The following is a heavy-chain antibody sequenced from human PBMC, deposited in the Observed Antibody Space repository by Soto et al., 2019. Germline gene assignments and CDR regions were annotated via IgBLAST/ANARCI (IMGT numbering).Heavy chain of an antibody. D-gene: IGHD1-26*01. V-gene: IGHV5-51*01. CDR2: IYPGDSDT. J-gene: IGHJ6*02. Sequence: GDSLKISWKGSRYGFTSYSLCWVCQMPGKGLEWMGIIYPGDSDTRYSPSFQGQVTISADKSISTAYLQWSSLKASDTAMYYCARHRHGARDKHGMDVWGQGTTVTVSS. CDR1: RYGFTSYS. CDR3: ARHRHGARDKHGMDV.